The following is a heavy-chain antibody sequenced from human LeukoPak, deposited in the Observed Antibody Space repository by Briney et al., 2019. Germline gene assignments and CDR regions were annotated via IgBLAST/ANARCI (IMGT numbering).Heavy chain of an antibody. Sequence: PGGSLRLSCAASGFTFSSYSMNWVRRAPGKGLEWVSFISSSSSMIYYADSVKGRFSISRDKAKNSLYLQMNSLRAEDTAVYYCARVGSVAADDYWGQGTLVTVSS. J-gene: IGHJ4*02. CDR2: ISSSSSMI. V-gene: IGHV3-48*01. CDR1: GFTFSSYS. D-gene: IGHD5/OR15-5a*01. CDR3: ARVGSVAADDY.